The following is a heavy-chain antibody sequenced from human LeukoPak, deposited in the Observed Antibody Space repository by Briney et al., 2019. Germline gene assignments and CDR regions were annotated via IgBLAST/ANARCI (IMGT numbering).Heavy chain of an antibody. CDR1: GFTFSDYY. J-gene: IGHJ2*01. D-gene: IGHD4-17*01. V-gene: IGHV3-11*01. CDR2: ISSSGSTT. Sequence: PGGSLRLSCAASGFTFSDYYMSWIRQAPGKGLEWVSYISSSGSTTYYADSVKGRFTISRDNSNNTLYLQMNSLRAEDTAVYYCAKELYRSSGDYYLYFDLWGRGTLVTVSS. CDR3: AKELYRSSGDYYLYFDL.